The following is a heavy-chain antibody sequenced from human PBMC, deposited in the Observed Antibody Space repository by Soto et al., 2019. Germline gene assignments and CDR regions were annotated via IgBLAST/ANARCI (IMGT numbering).Heavy chain of an antibody. CDR3: ARGGTVTHYYYYYMDV. J-gene: IGHJ6*03. Sequence: SETLSLTCTVSGGSISSYYWSWIRQPPGKGLEWIGYIYYSGSTNYNPSLKSRVTISVDTSKNQFSLKLSSVTAADTAVYYCARGGTVTHYYYYYMDVWGKGTTVTVSS. D-gene: IGHD4-17*01. CDR2: IYYSGST. V-gene: IGHV4-59*01. CDR1: GGSISSYY.